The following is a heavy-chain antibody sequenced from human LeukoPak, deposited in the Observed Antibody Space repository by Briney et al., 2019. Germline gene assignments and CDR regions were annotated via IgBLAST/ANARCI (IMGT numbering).Heavy chain of an antibody. CDR3: ARGRGNYYPLGY. D-gene: IGHD1-26*01. J-gene: IGHJ4*02. Sequence: XGVEWVSVIYSGGSAYYADSVKGRFTISRDNSKNTLYLQMNSLRAEDTAVYYCARGRGNYYPLGYWGQGTLVTVSS. CDR2: IYSGGSA. V-gene: IGHV3-53*01.